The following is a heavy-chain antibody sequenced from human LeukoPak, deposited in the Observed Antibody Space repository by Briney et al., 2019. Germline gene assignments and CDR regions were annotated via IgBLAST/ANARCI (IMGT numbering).Heavy chain of an antibody. J-gene: IGHJ4*02. CDR2: ISYDGRNK. V-gene: IGHV3-30*03. CDR1: GFTFSSYG. CDR3: ASHWAQQLVSDY. Sequence: GGSLRLSCAASGFTFSSYGMHWVRQAPGKGLEWVAVISYDGRNKYYADSVKGRFTISRDNSKNTLYLQMNSLRVEDTAVYYCASHWAQQLVSDYWGQGTLVTVSS. D-gene: IGHD6-13*01.